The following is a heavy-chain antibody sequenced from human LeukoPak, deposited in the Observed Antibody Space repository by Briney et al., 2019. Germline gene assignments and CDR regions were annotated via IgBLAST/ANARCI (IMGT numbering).Heavy chain of an antibody. J-gene: IGHJ3*02. D-gene: IGHD7-27*01. V-gene: IGHV3-30*02. CDR2: IRYDGRNK. CDR3: ARDLGTNDAFDI. Sequence: PGGSPRLSCAASGFIFSSYGMHWVRQAPGKGLEWVAFIRYDGRNKYYADSVKGRFTISRDNSKNTVYLQMNSLRAEDTAVYFCARDLGTNDAFDIWGQGTMLTVSS. CDR1: GFIFSSYG.